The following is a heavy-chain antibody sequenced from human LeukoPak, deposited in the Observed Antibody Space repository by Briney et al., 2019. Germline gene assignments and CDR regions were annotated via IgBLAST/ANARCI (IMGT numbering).Heavy chain of an antibody. CDR1: GDSVSNIRAS. V-gene: IGHV6-1*01. CDR2: TYYRSQWFD. CDR3: VRIRGLGLFDY. J-gene: IGHJ4*02. Sequence: SQTLSLTCAISGDSVSNIRASWGWIRQSPSRGLEWLGRTYYRSQWFDDYAPSLRSRITINPDTSKNQFSLQLTSVTPEDTAVYYCVRIRGLGLFDYWGQGTLVTVSS. D-gene: IGHD1-26*01.